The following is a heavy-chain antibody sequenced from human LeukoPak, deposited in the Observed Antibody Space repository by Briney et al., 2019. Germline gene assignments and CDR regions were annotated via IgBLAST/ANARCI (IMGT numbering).Heavy chain of an antibody. CDR2: ISFDGRTK. CDR3: AKEYDSGGYGAYFDY. Sequence: GGSLRLSCTASKFTFSNYGMQWVRQAPGKGLEWVAVISFDGRTKYYADSVKGRFTLSRDNSRNTLDLQMNSLGPEDTAVYHCAKEYDSGGYGAYFDYWGRGTLVTVSS. V-gene: IGHV3-30*18. CDR1: KFTFSNYG. J-gene: IGHJ4*02. D-gene: IGHD3-10*01.